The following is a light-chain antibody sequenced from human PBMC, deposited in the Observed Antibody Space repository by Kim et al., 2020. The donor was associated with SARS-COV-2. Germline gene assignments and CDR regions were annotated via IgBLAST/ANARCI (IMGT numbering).Light chain of an antibody. CDR1: QSVLYSSNNKNY. CDR2: WAS. CDR3: QEYYETPQT. J-gene: IGKJ4*01. Sequence: DIVMTQSPDSLAVSLGERATINCKSSQSVLYSSNNKNYLAWYQQKPGQPPKLLIYWASTRESGVPDRFSGSGSGTDFTLTISSLQAADVAVNYCQEYYETPQTFGGGTKFDIK. V-gene: IGKV4-1*01.